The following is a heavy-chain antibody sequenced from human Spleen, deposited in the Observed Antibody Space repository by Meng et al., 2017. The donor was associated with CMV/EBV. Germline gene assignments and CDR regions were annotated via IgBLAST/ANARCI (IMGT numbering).Heavy chain of an antibody. D-gene: IGHD3-3*01. Sequence: GSLRLSCTVSGGSISSGVYYWGWIRQPPGKGLEWIGSIHYTGGPYYNPSFKGRVTISVDTPMNQFSMKLTSVTAADTAVYYCAKDKRLEWLLPFDYWGQGTLVTVSS. CDR1: GGSISSGVYY. CDR3: AKDKRLEWLLPFDY. V-gene: IGHV4-39*07. J-gene: IGHJ4*02. CDR2: IHYTGGP.